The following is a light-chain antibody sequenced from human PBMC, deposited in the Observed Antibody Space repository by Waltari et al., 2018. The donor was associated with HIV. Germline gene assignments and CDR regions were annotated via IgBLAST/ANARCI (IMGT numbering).Light chain of an antibody. Sequence: QSVLTQPPSASGTPGQRVTISCSGSSSNSGNNAVNWYQQFPGTAPKLLIYSNNQRPSGVPDRFSGSKSGTSASLAISGLQSEDEANYYCETLDDNLNGPVFGGGTKLTVL. CDR3: ETLDDNLNGPV. V-gene: IGLV1-44*01. CDR1: SSNSGNNA. CDR2: SNN. J-gene: IGLJ2*01.